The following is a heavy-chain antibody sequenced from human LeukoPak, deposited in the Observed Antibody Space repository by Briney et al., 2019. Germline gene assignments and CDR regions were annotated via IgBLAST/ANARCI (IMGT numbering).Heavy chain of an antibody. Sequence: PGGSLRLSCAASGFTFSSYWMHWVRQAPGKGLVWVSRINSDGSSTSYADSVKGRFTISRDNAKNTLYLQMNSLRAEDTAVYYCAMRITMVRGVLDYYGMDVWGKGTTVTVSS. CDR3: AMRITMVRGVLDYYGMDV. J-gene: IGHJ6*04. V-gene: IGHV3-74*01. CDR2: INSDGSST. D-gene: IGHD3-10*01. CDR1: GFTFSSYW.